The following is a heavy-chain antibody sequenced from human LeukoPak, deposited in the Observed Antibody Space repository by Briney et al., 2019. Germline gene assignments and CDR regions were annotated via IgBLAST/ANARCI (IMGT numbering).Heavy chain of an antibody. V-gene: IGHV4-39*07. D-gene: IGHD3-10*01. J-gene: IGHJ6*03. Sequence: PSETQSLTCSVSGDSISLSFYYWGWIRQPPGKALEWIGSVYYSGTTSYNPSLKSRVTISVDMSKNHFSLRLRSVTAADTAMYYCARCRLLLWFGESPYYYYMDVWGKGTTVTISS. CDR3: ARCRLLLWFGESPYYYYMDV. CDR2: VYYSGTT. CDR1: GDSISLSFYY.